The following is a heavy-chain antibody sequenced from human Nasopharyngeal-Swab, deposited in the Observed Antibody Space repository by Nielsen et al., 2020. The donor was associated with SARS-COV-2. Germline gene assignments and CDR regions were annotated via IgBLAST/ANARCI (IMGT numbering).Heavy chain of an antibody. Sequence: GESLKISCAASGFTLSSYAMHWVRQAPGKGLEWVAVISYDGSNKYYADSVKGRFTISRDNSKNTLYLQMNSLRAEDTAVYYCARDESGSSSFDYWGQGTLVTVSS. CDR2: ISYDGSNK. J-gene: IGHJ4*02. V-gene: IGHV3-30-3*01. CDR3: ARDESGSSSFDY. D-gene: IGHD1-26*01. CDR1: GFTLSSYA.